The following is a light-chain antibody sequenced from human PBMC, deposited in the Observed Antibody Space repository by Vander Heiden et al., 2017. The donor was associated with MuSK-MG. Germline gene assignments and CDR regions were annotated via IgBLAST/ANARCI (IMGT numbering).Light chain of an antibody. J-gene: IGLJ3*02. Sequence: QSALTQPAPGSGSPGQPTTTSCTGTSSDGGGHNYVSWYQQHPGKAPKLMIYDVSTRHSGVSNRFSGSKSGNTASLTTTGLQAEEEADYYCSSYTSSSTLLVFGGGTKLTVL. CDR2: DVS. V-gene: IGLV2-14*01. CDR3: SSYTSSSTLLV. CDR1: SSDGGGHNY.